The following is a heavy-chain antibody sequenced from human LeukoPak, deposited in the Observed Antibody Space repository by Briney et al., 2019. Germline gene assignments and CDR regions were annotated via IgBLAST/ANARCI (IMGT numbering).Heavy chain of an antibody. CDR2: ISGSGGST. CDR3: AKGYTYYGFWSGLYGMDV. Sequence: PGGSLRLSCAASGFTFSSYAMSWVRQAPGKGLEWVSAISGSGGSTYYADSVKGRFTISRDNSKNTLYLQMNSLRAEDTAVYYCAKGYTYYGFWSGLYGMDVWGQGTTVTVSS. J-gene: IGHJ6*02. V-gene: IGHV3-23*01. CDR1: GFTFSSYA. D-gene: IGHD3-3*01.